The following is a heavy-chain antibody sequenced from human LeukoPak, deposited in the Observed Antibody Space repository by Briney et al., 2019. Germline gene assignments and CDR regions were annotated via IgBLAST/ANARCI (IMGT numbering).Heavy chain of an antibody. J-gene: IGHJ6*03. Sequence: RWASVKVSCKASGGTFSSYAISWVRQAPGQGLEWMGRIIPILGIANYAQKFQGRVTITADKSTSTAYMELSSLRSEDTAVYYCARDSGYSSSSGNYYYYMDVWGKGTTVTVSS. D-gene: IGHD6-6*01. V-gene: IGHV1-69*04. CDR3: ARDSGYSSSSGNYYYYMDV. CDR2: IIPILGIA. CDR1: GGTFSSYA.